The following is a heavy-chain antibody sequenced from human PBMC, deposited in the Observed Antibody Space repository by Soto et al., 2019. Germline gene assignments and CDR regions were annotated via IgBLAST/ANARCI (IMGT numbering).Heavy chain of an antibody. CDR1: GDSISSSGHY. CDR3: ARPEAAGNYLGLFDP. Sequence: PSETLSLTCIVSGDSISSSGHYWGWIRQSPGKGLEWIGTISYTGSTDYNPSLESRVTISVDTSKNQFSLKLTSVTAADTAVYYCARPEAAGNYLGLFDPWGQGALVTVSS. J-gene: IGHJ5*02. D-gene: IGHD3-10*01. CDR2: ISYTGST. V-gene: IGHV4-39*01.